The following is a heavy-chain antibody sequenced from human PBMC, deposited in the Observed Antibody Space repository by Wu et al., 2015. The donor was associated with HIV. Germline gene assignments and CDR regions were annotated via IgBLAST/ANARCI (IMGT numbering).Heavy chain of an antibody. V-gene: IGHV1-46*01. Sequence: QVQLVQSGAEVKKPGASVTISCETSGYTFTSYYMHWVRQAPGQGLEWMGIINPSGGSTSYAQKFQGRVTMTRDTSTSTAYMELSSLRSEDTAVYYCATVPSRLGIRAGWFDPWGQGTLVTVSS. D-gene: IGHD7-27*01. CDR2: INPSGGST. CDR1: GYTFTSYY. J-gene: IGHJ5*02. CDR3: ATVPSRLGIRAGWFDP.